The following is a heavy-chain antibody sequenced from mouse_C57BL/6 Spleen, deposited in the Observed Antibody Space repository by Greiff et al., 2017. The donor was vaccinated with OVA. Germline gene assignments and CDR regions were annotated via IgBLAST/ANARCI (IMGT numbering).Heavy chain of an antibody. J-gene: IGHJ3*01. CDR2: IHPSDSDT. Sequence: VKLMESGAELVKPGASVKVSCKASGYTFTSYWMHWVKQRPGQGLEWIGRIHPSDSDTNYNQKFKGKATLTVDKSSSTAYMQLSSLTSEDSAVYYCAMGGGNYGPFAYWGQGTLVTVSA. CDR1: GYTFTSYW. CDR3: AMGGGNYGPFAY. V-gene: IGHV1-74*01. D-gene: IGHD2-1*01.